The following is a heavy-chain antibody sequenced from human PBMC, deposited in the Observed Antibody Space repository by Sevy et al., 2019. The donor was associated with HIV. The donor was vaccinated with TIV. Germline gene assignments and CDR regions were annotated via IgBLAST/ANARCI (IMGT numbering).Heavy chain of an antibody. CDR2: ISYDGSNK. CDR1: EFTLSSYG. J-gene: IGHJ4*02. CDR3: ARADTPMVTIDY. D-gene: IGHD5-18*01. V-gene: IGHV3-30*03. Sequence: GGSLRLSCAASEFTLSSYGMHWVRQAPGKGLEWVAFISYDGSNKNYADTVKGRFTISRDKSKNTLYLQMNSLRAEDTGVYYCARADTPMVTIDYWGQGTLVTVSS.